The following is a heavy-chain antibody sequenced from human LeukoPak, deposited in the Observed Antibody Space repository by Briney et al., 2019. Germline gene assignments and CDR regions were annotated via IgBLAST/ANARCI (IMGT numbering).Heavy chain of an antibody. CDR3: ARRAGAYSHPYDY. CDR1: GFTVSSNS. V-gene: IGHV3-53*01. D-gene: IGHD4/OR15-4a*01. J-gene: IGHJ4*02. Sequence: GGSLRLSCTVSGFTVSSNSMSWVRQAPGKGLEWVSFIYSDNTHYSDSVKGRFTISRDNSKNTLYLQMNSLRAEDTAVYYCARRAGAYSHPYDYWGQGTLVTVAS. CDR2: IYSDNT.